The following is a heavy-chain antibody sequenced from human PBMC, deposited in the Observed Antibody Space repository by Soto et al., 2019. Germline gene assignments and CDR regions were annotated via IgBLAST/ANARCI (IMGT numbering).Heavy chain of an antibody. CDR2: ISYDGSNK. CDR1: GFTFSSYA. J-gene: IGHJ6*02. CDR3: ARPPARVYDFWSSDYYYGMDV. Sequence: HPGGSLRLSCAASGFTFSSYAMHWVRQAPGKGLEWVAVISYDGSNKYYADSVKGRFTISRDNSKNTLYLQMNSLRAEDTAVYYCARPPARVYDFWSSDYYYGMDVWGQGTTVTVSS. D-gene: IGHD3-3*01. V-gene: IGHV3-30-3*01.